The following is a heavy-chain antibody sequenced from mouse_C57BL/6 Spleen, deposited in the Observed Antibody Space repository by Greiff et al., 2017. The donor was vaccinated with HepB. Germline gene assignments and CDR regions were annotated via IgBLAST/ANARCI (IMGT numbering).Heavy chain of an antibody. CDR2: IDPSDSYT. J-gene: IGHJ4*01. Sequence: QVQLQQSGAELVKPGASVKLSCKASGYTFTSYWMQWVKQRPGQGLEWIGEIDPSDSYTNYNQKFKGKATLTVDTSSSTAYMQLSSLTSEDSAVYYCARVYGYDGHAMDYWGQGTSVTVSS. D-gene: IGHD2-2*01. CDR3: ARVYGYDGHAMDY. V-gene: IGHV1-50*01. CDR1: GYTFTSYW.